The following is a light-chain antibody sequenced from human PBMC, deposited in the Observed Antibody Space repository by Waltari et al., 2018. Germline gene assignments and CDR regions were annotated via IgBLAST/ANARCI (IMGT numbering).Light chain of an antibody. CDR3: QQYGSPLWS. Sequence: EIVLTQSPDTLSLSPGERAPLSCRASQTLSSSYLAWYQQKPCQAPRLLIYRTSSRATGIPDRFSGSGSGTDFSLTINRLEPEDSAVYYCQQYGSPLWSFGQGTKVEIK. J-gene: IGKJ1*01. CDR2: RTS. CDR1: QTLSSSY. V-gene: IGKV3-20*01.